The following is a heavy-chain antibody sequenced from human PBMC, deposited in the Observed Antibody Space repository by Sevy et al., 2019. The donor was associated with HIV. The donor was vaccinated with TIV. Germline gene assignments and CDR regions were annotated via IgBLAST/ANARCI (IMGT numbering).Heavy chain of an antibody. CDR2: KKLDGSGK. CDR3: ARDCSSTNCLWGLDV. Sequence: GGSLRLSCAASGFTFSNYWMSWVRQAPGKGLEGVANKKLDGSGKYYVDSVKGRYTISREKAKNSLYLQMNSLRAEDTALYYCARDCSSTNCLWGLDVWGQGTTVTVSS. V-gene: IGHV3-7*03. J-gene: IGHJ6*02. CDR1: GFTFSNYW. D-gene: IGHD2-2*01.